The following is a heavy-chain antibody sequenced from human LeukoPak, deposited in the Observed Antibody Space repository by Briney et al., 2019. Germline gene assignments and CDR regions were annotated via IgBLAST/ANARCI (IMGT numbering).Heavy chain of an antibody. CDR1: GGSISSYF. CDR3: ASLGGTYDY. Sequence: SETLSLTCTVSGGSISSYFWSWIRQPPGKGLEWIGNIYNSGSTKYNPSLQSRVSISVHTSKSQVSLKLSSVTAADTAVYYCASLGGTYDYWGQGTLVTVSS. D-gene: IGHD1-26*01. CDR2: IYNSGST. J-gene: IGHJ4*02. V-gene: IGHV4-59*08.